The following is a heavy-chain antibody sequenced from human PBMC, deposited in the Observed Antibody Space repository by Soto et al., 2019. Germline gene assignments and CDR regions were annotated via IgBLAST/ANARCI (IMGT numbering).Heavy chain of an antibody. V-gene: IGHV3-21*01. J-gene: IGHJ4*02. CDR3: ARDLCSSTSCYADFDY. D-gene: IGHD2-2*01. Sequence: PGGSLRLSCAASGFTFSSYSMNWVRQAPGKGLEWVSSISSSSSYIYYADSVKGRFTISRDNAKNSLYLQMNSLRAEDTAVYYCARDLCSSTSCYADFDYWGQGTLVTVSS. CDR2: ISSSSSYI. CDR1: GFTFSSYS.